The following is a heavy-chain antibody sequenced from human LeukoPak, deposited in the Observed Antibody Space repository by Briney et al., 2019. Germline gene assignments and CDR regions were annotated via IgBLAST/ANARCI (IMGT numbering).Heavy chain of an antibody. CDR3: ARGSCSSTSCYRASYYYYYMDV. CDR1: GGTFSSYA. D-gene: IGHD2-2*01. CDR2: IIPIFGTA. Sequence: SVKISCKASGGTFSSYAISWVRQAPGQGLEWMGGIIPIFGTANYAQKFQGRVTITTDESTSTAYMELSSLRSEDTAVYYCARGSCSSTSCYRASYYYYYMDVWGKGTTVTVSS. J-gene: IGHJ6*03. V-gene: IGHV1-69*05.